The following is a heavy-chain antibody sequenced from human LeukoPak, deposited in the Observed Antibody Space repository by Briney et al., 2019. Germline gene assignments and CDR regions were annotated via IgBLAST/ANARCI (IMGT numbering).Heavy chain of an antibody. CDR3: ARGLSYAVAYGDY. D-gene: IGHD6-19*01. Sequence: GSLRLSCAASGFIFSDYWFHWVRQTPGQGLVWVAATNRDGTGTSHADSVRGRFTVSRDNAKNTLYLQLNSLRADDTAVYYCARGLSYAVAYGDYWGQGTLVTVSS. J-gene: IGHJ4*02. V-gene: IGHV3-74*01. CDR2: TNRDGTGT. CDR1: GFIFSDYW.